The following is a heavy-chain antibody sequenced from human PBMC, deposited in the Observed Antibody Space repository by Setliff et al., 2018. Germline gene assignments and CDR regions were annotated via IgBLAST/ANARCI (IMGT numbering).Heavy chain of an antibody. CDR3: AREQWLDPPGYYYMDV. J-gene: IGHJ6*03. V-gene: IGHV4-59*12. Sequence: SETLSLTCTVSGGSMGSYYWTWIRQPPGKGLEWIASIYHTGSTYYNPSLKSRVTMSIDTSKNQFSLKLNSVTAADMAVYYCAREQWLDPPGYYYMDVWAKGTTVTVSS. D-gene: IGHD6-19*01. CDR2: IYHTGST. CDR1: GGSMGSYY.